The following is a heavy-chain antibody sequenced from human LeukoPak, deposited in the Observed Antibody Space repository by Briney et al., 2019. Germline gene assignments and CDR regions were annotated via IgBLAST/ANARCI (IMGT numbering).Heavy chain of an antibody. Sequence: PSETLSLTCTVSGGSISSYYWSWIRQPPGKGLEWIGYIYYGGSTNYHPSLKSRVTISVDTSKNQFSLKLSSVTAAGTAVYYCARGFGWRIDYWGQGTLVTVSS. J-gene: IGHJ4*02. CDR1: GGSISSYY. CDR2: IYYGGST. CDR3: ARGFGWRIDY. V-gene: IGHV4-59*01. D-gene: IGHD6-19*01.